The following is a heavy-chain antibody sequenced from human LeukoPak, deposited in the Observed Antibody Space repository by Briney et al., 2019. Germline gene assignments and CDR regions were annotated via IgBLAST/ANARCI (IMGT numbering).Heavy chain of an antibody. CDR1: GFTFSSYE. D-gene: IGHD5-12*01. J-gene: IGHJ4*02. CDR3: ARGVATRFDY. CDR2: ISSSGSTI. V-gene: IGHV3-48*03. Sequence: QAGGSLRLSCAASGFTFSSYEMNWVRQAPGKGLEWVSYISSSGSTIYYADSVKGRFTISRDNAKNSLYLQMNSLRAEDTAVYYCARGVATRFDYWGQGTLVTVSS.